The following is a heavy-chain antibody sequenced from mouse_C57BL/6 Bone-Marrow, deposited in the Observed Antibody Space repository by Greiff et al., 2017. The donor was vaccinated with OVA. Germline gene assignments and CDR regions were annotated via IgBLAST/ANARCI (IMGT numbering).Heavy chain of an antibody. D-gene: IGHD1-1*01. J-gene: IGHJ4*01. CDR2: IDPSDSYT. CDR3: ARRDYYGSSWGAMDY. Sequence: QVQLQQPGAELVMPGASVKLSCKASGYTFTSYWMHWVKQRPGQGLEWIGEIDPSDSYTNYNQKFKGKSTLTVDKSSSTAYMQLSSLTSEDSAVYYCARRDYYGSSWGAMDYWGQGTSVTVSS. V-gene: IGHV1-69*01. CDR1: GYTFTSYW.